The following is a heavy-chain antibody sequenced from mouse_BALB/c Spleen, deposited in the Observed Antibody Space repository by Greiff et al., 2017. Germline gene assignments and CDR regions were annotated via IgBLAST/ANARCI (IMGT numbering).Heavy chain of an antibody. CDR3: ARGGTTATSFAY. CDR2: ISSGSSTI. D-gene: IGHD1-2*01. Sequence: EVMLVESGGGLVQPGGSRKLSCAASGFTFSSFGMHWVRQAPEKGLEWVAYISSGSSTIYYADTVKGRFTISRDNPKNTLFLQMTSLRSEDTAMYYCARGGTTATSFAYWGQGTLVTVSA. J-gene: IGHJ3*01. CDR1: GFTFSSFG. V-gene: IGHV5-17*02.